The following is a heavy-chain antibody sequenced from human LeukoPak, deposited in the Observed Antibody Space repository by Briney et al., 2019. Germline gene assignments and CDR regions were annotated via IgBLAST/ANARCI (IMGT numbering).Heavy chain of an antibody. CDR1: GFTFSSYS. J-gene: IGHJ4*02. CDR3: AKLLDRVLLWFGELDY. D-gene: IGHD3-10*01. Sequence: TGGSLRLSCAASGFTFSSYSMSWVRQAPGKGLEWVSAISGSGGSTYYADSVKGRFTISRDNSKNTLYLQMNSLRAEDTAVYYCAKLLDRVLLWFGELDYWGQGTLVTASS. V-gene: IGHV3-23*01. CDR2: ISGSGGST.